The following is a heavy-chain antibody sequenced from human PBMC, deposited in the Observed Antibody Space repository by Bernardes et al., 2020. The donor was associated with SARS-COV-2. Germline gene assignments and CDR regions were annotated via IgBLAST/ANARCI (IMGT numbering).Heavy chain of an antibody. V-gene: IGHV3-74*01. CDR1: GFTFSIYW. J-gene: IGHJ4*02. CDR2: IRSDGDST. D-gene: IGHD1-26*01. CDR3: ASPPAAGWVGELDY. Sequence: GGSLRLSCAASGFTFSIYWMHWVRQGPGKGLEWVSRIRSDGDSTTYPDSVKGRFTITRDNAKNTLYLQMNSLRAEDTAVDDCASPPAAGWVGELDYWGQGTLVTVSS.